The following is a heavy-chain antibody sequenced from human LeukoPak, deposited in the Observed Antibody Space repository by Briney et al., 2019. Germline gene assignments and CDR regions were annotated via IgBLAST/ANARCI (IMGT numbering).Heavy chain of an antibody. CDR1: GFMFSGYG. Sequence: GSLRLSCAAPGFMFSGYGIHWVRQAPGKGLEWLAVVSHVGIHQYYAQSVRGRFTISRDNFRNSVFLEMDSLGVEDTAVYYCVKDVHPPPREITPGDWGQGTLVVVDS. J-gene: IGHJ4*02. CDR3: VKDVHPPPREITPGD. D-gene: IGHD1-14*01. CDR2: VSHVGIHQ. V-gene: IGHV3-30*18.